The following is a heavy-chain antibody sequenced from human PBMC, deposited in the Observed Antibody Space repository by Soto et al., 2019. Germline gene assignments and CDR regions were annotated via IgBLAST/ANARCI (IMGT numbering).Heavy chain of an antibody. D-gene: IGHD2-15*01. CDR2: INPSGGST. CDR3: ARVLVYCSGGSCYPSEGDDFDI. V-gene: IGHV1-46*01. Sequence: ASVKVSCKASGYTFTSYYMHWVRQAPGQGLEWMGIINPSGGSTSYAQKFQGRVTMTRDTSTSTVYMELSSLRSEDTAVYYCARVLVYCSGGSCYPSEGDDFDIWGQVTMVTVSS. J-gene: IGHJ3*02. CDR1: GYTFTSYY.